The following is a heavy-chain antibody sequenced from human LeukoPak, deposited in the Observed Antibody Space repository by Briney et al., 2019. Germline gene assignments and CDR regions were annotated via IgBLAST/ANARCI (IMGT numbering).Heavy chain of an antibody. CDR3: ARRDSSGHGFDY. D-gene: IGHD3-22*01. CDR2: IYPGDSDT. J-gene: IGHJ4*02. Sequence: GESLKISCKASGYSFNIYYIGWVRPLPGKGLEWMGIIYPGDSDTRYSPSFQDQVTISVDKSLSTAYLQWSSLKASDTAIYYCARRDSSGHGFDYWGQGTLVTVSS. CDR1: GYSFNIYY. V-gene: IGHV5-51*01.